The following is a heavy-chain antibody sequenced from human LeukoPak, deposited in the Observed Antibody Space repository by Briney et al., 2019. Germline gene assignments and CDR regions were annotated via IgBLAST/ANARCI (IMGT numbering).Heavy chain of an antibody. D-gene: IGHD6-13*01. CDR2: ISGSGGST. CDR3: AKAGGKYSSSWYEDY. Sequence: GGSLRLSCAASGFTLSSYAMSWVRQAPGKGLEWVSAISGSGGSTYYADSVKGRFTISRDNSKNTLYLQMNSLRAEDTAVYYCAKAGGKYSSSWYEDYWGQGTLVTVSS. V-gene: IGHV3-23*01. J-gene: IGHJ4*02. CDR1: GFTLSSYA.